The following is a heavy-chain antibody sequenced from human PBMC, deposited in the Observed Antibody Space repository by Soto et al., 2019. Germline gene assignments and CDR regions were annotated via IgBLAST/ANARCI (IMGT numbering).Heavy chain of an antibody. D-gene: IGHD3-22*01. CDR1: GYSFAGYW. V-gene: IGHV5-10-1*01. J-gene: IGHJ4*02. CDR2: IDPSDSQT. CDR3: ARQIYDSDTGPNFQYYFDS. Sequence: GESLKISCKGSGYSFAGYWITWVRQKPGKGPEWMGRIDPSDSQTYYSPSFRGHVTITVTKSITTVFLQWSSLRASDTAMYYCARQIYDSDTGPNFQYYFDSWGQGTPVTVSS.